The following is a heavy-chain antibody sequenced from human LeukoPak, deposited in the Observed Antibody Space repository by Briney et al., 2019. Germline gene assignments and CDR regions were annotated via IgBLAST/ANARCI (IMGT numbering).Heavy chain of an antibody. Sequence: SETLSLTCTVSGGSISSYYWSWIRQSPGKGLEWIGYIHSSGSTKYNPSLGGRVTISVDTSKNHFSLRLSSVTAPDTAVYYCARHFRTGGRSTDAFDIWGQGTMVTVSS. CDR3: ARHFRTGGRSTDAFDI. D-gene: IGHD2-15*01. CDR2: IHSSGST. J-gene: IGHJ3*02. V-gene: IGHV4-59*08. CDR1: GGSISSYY.